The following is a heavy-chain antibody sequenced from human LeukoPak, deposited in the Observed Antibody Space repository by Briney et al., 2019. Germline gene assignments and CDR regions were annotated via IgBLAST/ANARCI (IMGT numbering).Heavy chain of an antibody. CDR1: GFTVSSNY. CDR2: IYSGGST. Sequence: GGSLRLSCAASGFTVSSNYMSWVRQAPGRGLEWVSVIYSGGSTYYADSVKGRFTISRDNSKNTLYLQMNSLRAEDTAVYYCATGLVVVAASPAFDYWGQGTLVTVSS. J-gene: IGHJ4*02. V-gene: IGHV3-66*01. CDR3: ATGLVVVAASPAFDY. D-gene: IGHD2-15*01.